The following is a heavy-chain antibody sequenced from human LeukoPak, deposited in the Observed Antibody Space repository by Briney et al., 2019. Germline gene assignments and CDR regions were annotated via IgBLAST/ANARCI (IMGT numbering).Heavy chain of an antibody. V-gene: IGHV1-69*13. CDR1: GGTFSSYA. CDR3: ARGLDYYYGMDV. Sequence: SVKVSCKASGGTFSSYAISWVRQAPGQGLEWMGGIIPIFGTANYAQKFQGRVTITADESTSTAYMGLSSLRSEDTAVYYCARGLDYYYGMDVWGQGTTVTVSS. J-gene: IGHJ6*02. CDR2: IIPIFGTA.